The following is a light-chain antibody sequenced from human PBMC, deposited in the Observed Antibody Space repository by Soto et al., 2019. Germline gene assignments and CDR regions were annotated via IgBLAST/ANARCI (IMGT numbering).Light chain of an antibody. CDR3: QQSSSTPYT. J-gene: IGKJ2*01. CDR1: QSISSY. CDR2: VAS. Sequence: DIQMTQSPSSLSASVGDRVIITCRASQSISSYLSWYQQKPGEAPNLLIFVASSLHSGVPSRFSGRGSGADFTLTISSLQPEDFATFYRQQSSSTPYTFGQGTKLEIK. V-gene: IGKV1-39*01.